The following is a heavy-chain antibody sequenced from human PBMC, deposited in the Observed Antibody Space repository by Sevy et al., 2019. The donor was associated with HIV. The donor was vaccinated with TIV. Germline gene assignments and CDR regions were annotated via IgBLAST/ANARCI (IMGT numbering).Heavy chain of an antibody. V-gene: IGHV1-69*10. J-gene: IGHJ6*03. CDR1: GGTFSSYA. CDR3: ARGPVISNNWNLYYYYMDV. D-gene: IGHD1-7*01. CDR2: IIPILGIA. Sequence: ASVKVSCKASGGTFSSYAISWVRQAPGQGLEWMGGIIPILGIANYAQKFQGRVTITADKSTSTAYMELSSLRSEDTAVYYCARGPVISNNWNLYYYYMDVWGKGTTVTVSS.